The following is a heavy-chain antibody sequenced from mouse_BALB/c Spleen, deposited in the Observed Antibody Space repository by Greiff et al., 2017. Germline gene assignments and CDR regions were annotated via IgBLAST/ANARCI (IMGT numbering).Heavy chain of an antibody. CDR3: ARLYGSSYGMDY. CDR1: GYSITSDYA. V-gene: IGHV3-2*02. J-gene: IGHJ4*01. D-gene: IGHD1-1*01. CDR2: ISYSGST. Sequence: EVQLQESGPGLVKPSQSLSLTCTVTGYSITSDYAWNWIRQFPGNKLEWMGYISYSGSTSYNPSLKSRISITRDTSKNQFFLQLNSVTTEDTATYDCARLYGSSYGMDYWGQGTSVTVSS.